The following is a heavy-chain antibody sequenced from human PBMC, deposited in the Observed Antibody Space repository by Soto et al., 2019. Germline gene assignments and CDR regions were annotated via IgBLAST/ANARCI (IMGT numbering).Heavy chain of an antibody. J-gene: IGHJ5*02. CDR1: GYTFFTYD. D-gene: IGHD5-12*01. Sequence: ASVKVSCKASGYTFFTYDISWVRQAPGQGLEWMGWISTYSGDTKYAQKFQGRVTMTTDTSTTTAYLELRSLRSDDTAVYYCARHHGPTTPENWFDPWGQGTLVTVSS. CDR3: ARHHGPTTPENWFDP. CDR2: ISTYSGDT. V-gene: IGHV1-18*01.